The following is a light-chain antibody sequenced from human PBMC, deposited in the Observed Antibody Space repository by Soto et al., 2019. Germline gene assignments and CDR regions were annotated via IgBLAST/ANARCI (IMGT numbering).Light chain of an antibody. CDR3: QQFVSSVT. CDR2: GAS. CDR1: QSVDSSF. J-gene: IGKJ1*01. Sequence: EIVLTQSPGSLSLSPGERATLSCRASQSVDSSFFAWYQKKPGQAPRLLIYGASKRATGIPDRFSGSGSGTDLTLTISRLEPEDFAVYYCQQFVSSVTFGQGTKVEIK. V-gene: IGKV3-20*01.